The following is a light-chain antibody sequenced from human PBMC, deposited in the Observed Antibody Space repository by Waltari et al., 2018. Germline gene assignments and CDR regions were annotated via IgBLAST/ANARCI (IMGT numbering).Light chain of an antibody. Sequence: SVLPQPLSVSPAPRQRVTIPCTRSPSNIGAGYDVHWHQQLAGTAPKLLIFGNENRPSGVPDRFSGSKSGTSASLAITGLQAEDEADYYCQSFDSTLSAWVFGGGTKVTVL. J-gene: IGLJ3*02. V-gene: IGLV1-40*01. CDR3: QSFDSTLSAWV. CDR1: PSNIGAGYD. CDR2: GNE.